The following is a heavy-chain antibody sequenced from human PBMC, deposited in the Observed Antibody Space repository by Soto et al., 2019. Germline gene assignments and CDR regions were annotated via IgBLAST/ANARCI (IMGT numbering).Heavy chain of an antibody. V-gene: IGHV3-30*18. CDR3: AKDHGGLTTGITGYYYGMDV. CDR1: GFTFSSYG. Sequence: GGSLRLSCAASGFTFSSYGMHWVRQAPGKGLEWVAVISYDGSNKYYADSVKGRFTISRDNSKNTLYLQMNSLRAEDTAVYYCAKDHGGLTTGITGYYYGMDVWGQGTTVTVSS. D-gene: IGHD1-7*01. CDR2: ISYDGSNK. J-gene: IGHJ6*02.